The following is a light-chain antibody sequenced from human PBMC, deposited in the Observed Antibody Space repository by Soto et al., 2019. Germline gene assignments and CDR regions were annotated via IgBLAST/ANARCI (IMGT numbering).Light chain of an antibody. V-gene: IGKV1-5*01. CDR2: DAS. J-gene: IGKJ1*01. CDR1: QSISSW. CDR3: QEYNSYVWT. Sequence: DIPMTQSPSTLSASVGDRVTITCRASQSISSWLAWYQQKPGKAPKLMIYDASSLESGVPSRFRDSESGTEFTLTISSLQPDDFATYYCQEYNSYVWTFGQGTKVEIK.